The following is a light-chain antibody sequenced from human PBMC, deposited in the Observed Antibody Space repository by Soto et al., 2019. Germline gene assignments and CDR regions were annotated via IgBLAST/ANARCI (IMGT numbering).Light chain of an antibody. J-gene: IGKJ1*01. Sequence: DIQMPQSPSSVSASVGDRVTITCRASQDISSWLAWYQQKPGKAPNLLIYGASSLKSGVQSRFSGSGSGTDFTLTISSLQPEDFATYYCQQSSGFPRTFGQGTRVEFK. V-gene: IGKV1-12*01. CDR1: QDISSW. CDR3: QQSSGFPRT. CDR2: GAS.